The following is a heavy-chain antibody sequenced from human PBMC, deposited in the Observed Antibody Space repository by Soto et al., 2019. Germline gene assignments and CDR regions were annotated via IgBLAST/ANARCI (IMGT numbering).Heavy chain of an antibody. CDR2: IYYSGST. CDR1: GGSISSSSYY. J-gene: IGHJ4*02. V-gene: IGHV4-39*01. CDR3: ARLGIAAADFDY. Sequence: QLQLQESGPGLVKPSETLSLTCTVSGGSISSSSYYWGWIRQPPGKGLEWIGSIYYSGSTYYNPSLKSRVTXSXXTXXNQFSLXXXXXXXADTAVYYCARLGIAAADFDYWGQGTLVTVSS. D-gene: IGHD6-13*01.